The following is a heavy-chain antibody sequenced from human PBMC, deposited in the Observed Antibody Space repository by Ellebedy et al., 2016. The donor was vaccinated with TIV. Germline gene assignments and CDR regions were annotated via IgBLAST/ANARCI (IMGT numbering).Heavy chain of an antibody. V-gene: IGHV3-30*01. D-gene: IGHD6-19*01. CDR1: GFTFSSYA. Sequence: GESLKISCAASGFTFSSYAMHWVRQAPGKVLEWGAVISYDGSNKYYADSVKGRFTISRDNSKNTLYLQMNSLRAEDTAVYYCARSLSRAVGGAFDIWGQGTMVTVSS. CDR3: ARSLSRAVGGAFDI. CDR2: ISYDGSNK. J-gene: IGHJ3*02.